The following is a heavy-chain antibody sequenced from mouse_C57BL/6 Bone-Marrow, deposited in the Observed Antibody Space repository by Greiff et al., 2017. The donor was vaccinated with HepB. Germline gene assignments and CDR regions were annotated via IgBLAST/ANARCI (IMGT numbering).Heavy chain of an antibody. Sequence: DVKLQESGPGLVKPSQSLSLTCSVTGYSITSGYYWNWIRHFPGNKLAWMGYISYDGSNNYNPSLKNRISITRDTSKNQFFLKLNSVTTEDTATYYCARDLYYNGSIYFDYWGQGTTLTVSS. CDR2: ISYDGSN. CDR1: GYSITSGYY. D-gene: IGHD1-1*01. CDR3: ARDLYYNGSIYFDY. V-gene: IGHV3-6*01. J-gene: IGHJ2*01.